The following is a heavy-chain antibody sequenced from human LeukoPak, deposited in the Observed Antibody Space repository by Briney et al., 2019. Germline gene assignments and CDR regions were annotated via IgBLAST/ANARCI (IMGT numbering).Heavy chain of an antibody. Sequence: PGGSLRLSCAASGFTVSSNYMSWVRQAPGKGLAWVSVIYSGGSTYYADSVKGRFTISRDNYKNTLYLQMNSLRAEDTAVYYCAAKYCSGGSGYYWGQGTLVTVSP. CDR2: IYSGGST. J-gene: IGHJ4*02. CDR1: GFTVSSNY. D-gene: IGHD2-15*01. V-gene: IGHV3-66*01. CDR3: AAKYCSGGSGYY.